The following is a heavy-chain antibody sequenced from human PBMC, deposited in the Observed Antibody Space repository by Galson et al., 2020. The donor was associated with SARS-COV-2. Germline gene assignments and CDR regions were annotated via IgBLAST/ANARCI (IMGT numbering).Heavy chain of an antibody. V-gene: IGHV2-5*02. D-gene: IGHD2-21*02. J-gene: IGHJ5*02. CDR1: GFSLRTPGVG. CDR2: IYWDDDK. Sequence: SGHTLANPTQTLTLTCLFSGFSLRTPGVGVAWIRQPPRKALEWLAVIYWDDDKRYSPSQKSRLTITKDTSRDQVVLTMINMDPVDTATYYCAHTYGSGDCYENWFDPWGQGTLVTVSS. CDR3: AHTYGSGDCYENWFDP.